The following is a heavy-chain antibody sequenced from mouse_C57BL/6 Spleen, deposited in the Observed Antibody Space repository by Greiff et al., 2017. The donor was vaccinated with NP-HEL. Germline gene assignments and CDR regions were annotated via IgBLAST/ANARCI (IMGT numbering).Heavy chain of an antibody. CDR3: ARPLTTVVADAMDY. D-gene: IGHD1-1*01. CDR1: GYAFTNYL. J-gene: IGHJ4*01. CDR2: INPGSGGT. V-gene: IGHV1-54*01. Sequence: VQRVESGAELVRPGTSVKVSCKASGYAFTNYLIEWVKQRPGQGLEWIGVINPGSGGTNYNEKFKGKATLTADKSSSTAYMQLSSLTSEDSAVYFCARPLTTVVADAMDYWGQGTSVTVSS.